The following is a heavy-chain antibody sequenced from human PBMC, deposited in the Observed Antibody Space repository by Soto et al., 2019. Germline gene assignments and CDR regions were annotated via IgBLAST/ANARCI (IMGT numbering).Heavy chain of an antibody. Sequence: SETLSLTCTVSGGSINYSYWTRIRQPPGKGLEWIGYISYTGSANYNASLKSRLTISVDTSKNQFSLKLSSVTTADTALYYCARVNYGDYYYGMDVWGQGTTVTVSS. D-gene: IGHD4-17*01. CDR3: ARVNYGDYYYGMDV. CDR1: GGSINYSY. J-gene: IGHJ6*02. V-gene: IGHV4-59*01. CDR2: ISYTGSA.